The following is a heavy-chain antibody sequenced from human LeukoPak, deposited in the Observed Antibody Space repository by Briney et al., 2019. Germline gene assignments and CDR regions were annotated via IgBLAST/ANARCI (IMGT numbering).Heavy chain of an antibody. CDR2: IIGSGDST. V-gene: IGHV3-23*01. Sequence: PGGSLRLSCAASGFTFTTYGMAWVRQAPGKGLEWVSVIIGSGDSTYYADSVKGRFTTSRDNSKNTVSLQMNSLSAEDTATYYCASEERRFDYWGQGTLVTVSS. CDR3: ASEERRFDY. CDR1: GFTFTTYG. D-gene: IGHD1-1*01. J-gene: IGHJ4*02.